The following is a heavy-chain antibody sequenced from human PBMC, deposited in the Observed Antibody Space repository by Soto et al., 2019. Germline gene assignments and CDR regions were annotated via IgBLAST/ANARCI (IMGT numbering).Heavy chain of an antibody. D-gene: IGHD3-16*01. J-gene: IGHJ4*02. V-gene: IGHV3-23*01. CDR3: AKDSHWGIISPTHEH. Sequence: GGSLRLSCAVSGFTFRSSPMDWVRRAPEKGLERVSGIIGSDDSKHYGESVRSRFTIIRDNSKNTLLLQMNNLRIEDTAIYKRAKDSHWGIISPTHEHWGQGTQVTVSS. CDR2: IIGSDDSK. CDR1: GFTFRSSP.